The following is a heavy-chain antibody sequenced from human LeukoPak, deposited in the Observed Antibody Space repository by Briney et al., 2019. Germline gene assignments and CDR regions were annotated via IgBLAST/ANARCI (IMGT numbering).Heavy chain of an antibody. CDR1: GGSFSGYY. V-gene: IGHV4-34*01. CDR3: ARARRYYGSRALVLNV. CDR2: INHSGST. D-gene: IGHD3-10*01. Sequence: SETLSLTSAVYGGSFSGYYWSWICQPPGKGLEWIGEINHSGSTNYNPSLKSRVTISVDTSKNQFSLKLSSVTAADTAVYYCARARRYYGSRALVLNVWGQGTTVTVSS. J-gene: IGHJ6*02.